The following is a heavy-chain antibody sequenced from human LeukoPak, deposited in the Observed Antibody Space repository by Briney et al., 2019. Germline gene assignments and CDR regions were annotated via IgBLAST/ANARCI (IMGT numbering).Heavy chain of an antibody. CDR2: INHSGST. CDR3: ASSLWFGELLS. D-gene: IGHD3-10*01. V-gene: IGHV4-34*01. Sequence: SETLSLTCAVYGGSFSGYYWSWIRQPPGKGLEWIGEINHSGSTNYNPSLKSRVTISVDTSKNQFSLKLSSVTAADTAVYYCASSLWFGELLSRGQGTLVTVSS. CDR1: GGSFSGYY. J-gene: IGHJ4*02.